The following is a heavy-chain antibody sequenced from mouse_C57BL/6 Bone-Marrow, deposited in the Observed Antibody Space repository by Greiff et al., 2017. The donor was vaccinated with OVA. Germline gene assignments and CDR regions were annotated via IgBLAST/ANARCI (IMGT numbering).Heavy chain of an antibody. D-gene: IGHD1-1*01. J-gene: IGHJ1*03. CDR2: IDPETGGT. V-gene: IGHV1-15*01. Sequence: QVQLQQSGAELVRPGASVTLSCKASGYTFTDYEMHWVKQTPVHGLEWIGAIDPETGGTAYNQKFKGKAILTADTSSSTAYMELRSLTSEDSAVYYCTRPYYYGSSYPYWYFDVWGTGTTVTVSS. CDR3: TRPYYYGSSYPYWYFDV. CDR1: GYTFTDYE.